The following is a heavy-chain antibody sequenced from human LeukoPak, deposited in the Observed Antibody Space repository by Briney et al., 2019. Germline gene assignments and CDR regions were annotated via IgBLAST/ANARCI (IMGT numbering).Heavy chain of an antibody. Sequence: SETLSLTCTVSGGSISSSSYYWGWIRQPPGKGLEWIGSIYYSGSTYYNPSLKSRVTISVDTSKNQFSLKLSSVTAADTAVYYCARDPSGSYPSYFDYWGQGTLVTVSS. CDR2: IYYSGST. D-gene: IGHD1-26*01. J-gene: IGHJ4*02. CDR3: ARDPSGSYPSYFDY. V-gene: IGHV4-39*07. CDR1: GGSISSSSYY.